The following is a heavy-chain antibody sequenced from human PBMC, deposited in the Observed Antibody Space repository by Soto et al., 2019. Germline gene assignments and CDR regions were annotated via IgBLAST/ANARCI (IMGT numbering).Heavy chain of an antibody. V-gene: IGHV3-9*01. J-gene: IGHJ4*02. CDR3: AKDRYSSSWYMFDY. D-gene: IGHD6-13*01. CDR2: ISWNSGSI. Sequence: EVQLVESGGGLVQPGRSLRLSCAASGFTFDDYAMHWVRQAPGKGLEWVSGISWNSGSIGYADSVKGRFTISRDNDKNTLYLQMNSLRAEDTALYYCAKDRYSSSWYMFDYWGQGTLVTVSS. CDR1: GFTFDDYA.